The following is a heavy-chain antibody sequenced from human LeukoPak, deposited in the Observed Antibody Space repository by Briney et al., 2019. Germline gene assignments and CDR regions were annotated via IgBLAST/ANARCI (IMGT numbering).Heavy chain of an antibody. Sequence: GGSLRLSCEGSGVSFNDAWMSWIRQAPGKGLEWVGRVRTTAERETTDSAAPAIARSIITRDDSHNMVFLQVNRLETEDTTIYYCTAGLGKTDDDSWGQGTLVTVSS. CDR2: VRTTAERETT. CDR1: GVSFNDAW. D-gene: IGHD4-11*01. J-gene: IGHJ4*02. CDR3: TAGLGKTDDDS. V-gene: IGHV3-15*01.